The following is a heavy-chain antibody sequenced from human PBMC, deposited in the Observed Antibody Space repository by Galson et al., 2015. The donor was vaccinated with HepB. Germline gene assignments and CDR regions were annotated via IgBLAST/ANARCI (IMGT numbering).Heavy chain of an antibody. CDR2: IIPILNIT. CDR3: ANLGGDYADY. CDR1: GGTFSSYT. D-gene: IGHD4-17*01. J-gene: IGHJ4*02. Sequence: SVKVSCKASGGTFSSYTISWVRQAPGQGLEWMGRIIPILNITNYAQKFQGRVTITADKSTSTAYMELSSLRSEDTAMYYCANLGGDYADYWGQGTLVTVSS. V-gene: IGHV1-69*02.